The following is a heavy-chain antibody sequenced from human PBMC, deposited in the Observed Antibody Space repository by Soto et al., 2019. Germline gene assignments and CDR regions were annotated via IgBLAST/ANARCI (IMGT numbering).Heavy chain of an antibody. J-gene: IGHJ4*02. CDR3: ASHPPHRYSSSNQPLRY. D-gene: IGHD6-13*01. V-gene: IGHV1-46*03. Sequence: ASVKVSCKASGYTFTSYYMHWVRQAPGQGLEWMGIINPSGGSTSYAQKFQGRVTMTRDTSTSTVYMELSSLRSEDTAVYYCASHPPHRYSSSNQPLRYWGQGTLVTVSS. CDR1: GYTFTSYY. CDR2: INPSGGST.